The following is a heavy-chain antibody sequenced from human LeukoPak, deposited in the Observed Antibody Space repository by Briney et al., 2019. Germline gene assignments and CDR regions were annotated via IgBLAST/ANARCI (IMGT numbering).Heavy chain of an antibody. D-gene: IGHD2-15*01. CDR3: VRGYSFGPYGMDV. J-gene: IGHJ6*02. Sequence: PGGSLRLSCGASGFTFSSYALSWVRQAPGKGLEWVSAIGGSGSSTYYADSVKGRFTISRDHSKNTLYLQMSSLRAEDTAVYFCVRGYSFGPYGMDVWGQGTTVTVSS. V-gene: IGHV3-23*01. CDR2: IGGSGSST. CDR1: GFTFSSYA.